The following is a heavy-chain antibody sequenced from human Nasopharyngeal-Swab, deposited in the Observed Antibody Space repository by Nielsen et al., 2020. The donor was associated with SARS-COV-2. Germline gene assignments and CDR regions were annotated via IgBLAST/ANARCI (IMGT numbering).Heavy chain of an antibody. V-gene: IGHV3-33*01. Sequence: GESLKISCAASGFTFSSYGMHWVRQAPGKGLEWVAVIWYDGSNKYYVDSVKGRFTISRDNSKNTLYLQMNSLRAEDTAVYYCASACSSTSCYGEGENWGQGTLVTVSS. CDR3: ASACSSTSCYGEGEN. CDR1: GFTFSSYG. CDR2: IWYDGSNK. D-gene: IGHD2-2*01. J-gene: IGHJ4*02.